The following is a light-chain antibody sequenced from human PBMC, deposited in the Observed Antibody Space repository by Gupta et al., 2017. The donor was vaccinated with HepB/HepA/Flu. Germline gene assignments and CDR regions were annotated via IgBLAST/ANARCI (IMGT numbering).Light chain of an antibody. V-gene: IGLV2-11*01. J-gene: IGLJ1*01. Sequence: QSALTQPRSVSGSPGQPVTISCTGSSSDVDDYKYVSWYQQRPGKAPNLMIYDVSKRPSGVPDPFSGSTSGNTAALTISGLQAEDEADYYCCSYAGGYTIEYVFGTGTRVTVL. CDR3: CSYAGGYTIEYV. CDR2: DVS. CDR1: SSDVDDYKY.